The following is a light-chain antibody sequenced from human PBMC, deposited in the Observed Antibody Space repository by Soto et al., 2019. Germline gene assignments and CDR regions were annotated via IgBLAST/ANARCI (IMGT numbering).Light chain of an antibody. Sequence: EIVLTKSPATLSSFPCDSVTLSCRASQYINTRLAWYQHRPGQAPRLLIYQTSIRATGIPARFSGSGSGTDFTLTISSLEPADFAVYYCQQRSNWPLTFGGGTKVDIK. V-gene: IGKV3-11*01. CDR3: QQRSNWPLT. CDR2: QTS. J-gene: IGKJ4*01. CDR1: QYINTR.